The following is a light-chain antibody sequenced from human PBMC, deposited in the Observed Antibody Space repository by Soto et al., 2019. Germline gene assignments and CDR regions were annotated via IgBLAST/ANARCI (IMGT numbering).Light chain of an antibody. CDR3: QQYNSWPRT. V-gene: IGKV3-15*01. J-gene: IGKJ1*01. CDR1: QSVGSN. CDR2: TTF. Sequence: EIVLMQSPGTLSLSPGDRATFSCRASQSVGSNLAWYQQKPGQAPSLLIYTTFTRAAGVPARFSGSGSGTQFTLTINSLQTEDFGLYYCQQYNSWPRTFGQGTKVDIK.